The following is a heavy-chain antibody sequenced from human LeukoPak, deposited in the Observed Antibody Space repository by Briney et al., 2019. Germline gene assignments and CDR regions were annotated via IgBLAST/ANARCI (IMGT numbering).Heavy chain of an antibody. CDR2: ISYDGSNK. V-gene: IGHV3-30*03. J-gene: IGHJ4*02. Sequence: GGSLRLSCAASGFTFSSYGMHWVRQAPGKGLEWVAVISYDGSNKYYADSVKGRFTISRDNSKNTLYLQMNSLRAEDTAVYYCSRPREPLTALVVAVLDYWGQGTLVTVSS. D-gene: IGHD2-15*01. CDR1: GFTFSSYG. CDR3: SRPREPLTALVVAVLDY.